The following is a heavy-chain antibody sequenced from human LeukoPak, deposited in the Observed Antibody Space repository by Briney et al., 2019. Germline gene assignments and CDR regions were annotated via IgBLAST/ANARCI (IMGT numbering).Heavy chain of an antibody. J-gene: IGHJ6*02. CDR2: IYYTGST. D-gene: IGHD2-15*01. CDR3: AKEREYCSSGSCHYDLGV. CDR1: GDSMKSYY. V-gene: IGHV4-59*01. Sequence: PSENLSLTCTVSGDSMKSYYWTWIRQSPGKGLEWIGYIYYTGSTNYNPSLKSRVTISVDTSKNQFSLKLSSVTAADTAVYYCAKEREYCSSGSCHYDLGVWGQGTTVTVSS.